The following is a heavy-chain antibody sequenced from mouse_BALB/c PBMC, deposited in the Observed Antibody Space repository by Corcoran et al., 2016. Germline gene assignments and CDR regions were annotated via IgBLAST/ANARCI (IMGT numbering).Heavy chain of an antibody. CDR1: GYTFTNYG. CDR2: INTYTGEP. D-gene: IGHD1-1*01. J-gene: IGHJ4*01. CDR3: ARSYGSSYGAMDY. V-gene: IGHV9-1*02. Sequence: QIQLVQSGPELKKPGETVKISCKASGYTFTNYGMNWVKQAPGKGLKWMGWINTYTGEPTYADDFKGRFAFSLETSASTAYLQINNLKNEDMATYVCARSYGSSYGAMDYWGQGTSVTVSS.